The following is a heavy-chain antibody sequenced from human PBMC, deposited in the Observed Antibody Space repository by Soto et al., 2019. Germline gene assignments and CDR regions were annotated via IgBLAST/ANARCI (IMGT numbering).Heavy chain of an antibody. D-gene: IGHD6-19*01. J-gene: IGHJ3*02. CDR3: AKSIHSSGWTGLDAFDI. CDR1: EVNCDEYA. Sequence: YGALEVNCDEYAMHRVRQATGKGLEWVSGISWNSGSIGYADSVKGRFTISRDNAKNSLYLQMNSLRAEDTALYYCAKSIHSSGWTGLDAFDIWGQGTMVSVSS. V-gene: IGHV3-9*01. CDR2: ISWNSGSI.